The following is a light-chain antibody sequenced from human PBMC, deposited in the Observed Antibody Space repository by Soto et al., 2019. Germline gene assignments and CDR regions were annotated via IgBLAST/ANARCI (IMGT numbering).Light chain of an antibody. CDR2: DVS. CDR1: SSDVRGYNY. J-gene: IGLJ1*01. Sequence: QSALTQPASVSGSPGQSITISCTGTSSDVRGYNYVSWYQQHPGKAPKLMIYDVSNRPSGVSNRFSGSKSGNTASLTISGLQAEDEADYYCSSYTSSSTLVYVFGTGTKLTVL. CDR3: SSYTSSSTLVYV. V-gene: IGLV2-14*01.